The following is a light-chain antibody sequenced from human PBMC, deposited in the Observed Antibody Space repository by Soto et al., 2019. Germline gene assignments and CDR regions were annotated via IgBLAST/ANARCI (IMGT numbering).Light chain of an antibody. Sequence: QSVLTQPASVSGSPGQSISISCTGASSDVGDFNYVTWYQQQPGKAPKLMIHDVTDRPSGVSYRFSGSKSGNTSSLTISGLQAEDEADYDCISYTTNNTWVFGGGTKLTFL. CDR1: SSDVGDFNY. CDR2: DVT. CDR3: ISYTTNNTWV. J-gene: IGLJ3*02. V-gene: IGLV2-14*03.